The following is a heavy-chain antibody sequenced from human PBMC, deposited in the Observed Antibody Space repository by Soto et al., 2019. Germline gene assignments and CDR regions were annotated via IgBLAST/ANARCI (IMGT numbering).Heavy chain of an antibody. CDR3: ASLVDDFWSGYSPFPFDI. J-gene: IGHJ3*02. CDR1: GGSISSNNYS. D-gene: IGHD3-3*01. V-gene: IGHV4-39*01. CDR2: IYYSGNT. Sequence: PSETLSLTCTVSGGSISSNNYSWGWIRQPPGKGLEWIGSIYYSGNTYYNPSLKSRVTMSVDTSKTQFFLWLNFGTAADTAVYYCASLVDDFWSGYSPFPFDIWGQGTMVTVSS.